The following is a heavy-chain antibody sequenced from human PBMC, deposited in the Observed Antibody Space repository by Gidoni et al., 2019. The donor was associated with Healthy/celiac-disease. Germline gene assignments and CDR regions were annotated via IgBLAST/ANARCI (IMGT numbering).Heavy chain of an antibody. Sequence: QVQLVESGGGVVQPGRSLRLSCAASGFTFSSYGMHWVRQAPGKGLEWVAVIWYDGSNKYYADSVKGRFTISRDNSKNTLYLQMNSLRAEDTAVYYCARDPYYYDMGRSYGLYFDYWGQGTLVTVSS. D-gene: IGHD3-22*01. J-gene: IGHJ4*02. CDR3: ARDPYYYDMGRSYGLYFDY. V-gene: IGHV3-33*01. CDR1: GFTFSSYG. CDR2: IWYDGSNK.